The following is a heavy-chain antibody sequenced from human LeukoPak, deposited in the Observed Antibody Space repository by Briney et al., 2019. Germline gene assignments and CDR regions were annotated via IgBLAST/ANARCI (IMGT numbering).Heavy chain of an antibody. V-gene: IGHV3-73*01. Sequence: GGSLRLSCAASGFTFSGSAMHWVRQASGKALEWVGRIRSKANSYATAYAASAKGRFTISRDDSKNTAYLQMNSLKTEDTAVYYCTARGAAGSDYWGQGTLVTVSS. CDR1: GFTFSGSA. J-gene: IGHJ4*02. CDR3: TARGAAGSDY. CDR2: IRSKANSYAT. D-gene: IGHD6-13*01.